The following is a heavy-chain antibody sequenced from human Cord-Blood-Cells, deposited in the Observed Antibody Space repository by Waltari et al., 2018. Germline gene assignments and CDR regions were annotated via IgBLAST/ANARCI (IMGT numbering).Heavy chain of an antibody. J-gene: IGHJ1*01. Sequence: QVQLVESGGGVVQPGRSLRLSCAASGFTFGSSGTHWVRQVPGKGLGWVAVIWYDGSNKYYADSVKGRFTISRDNSKNTLYLQMNSLRVEDTAVYYCARAAGSSWYTEQYFQHWGQGTLVTVSS. D-gene: IGHD6-13*01. V-gene: IGHV3-33*01. CDR1: GFTFGSSG. CDR3: ARAAGSSWYTEQYFQH. CDR2: IWYDGSNK.